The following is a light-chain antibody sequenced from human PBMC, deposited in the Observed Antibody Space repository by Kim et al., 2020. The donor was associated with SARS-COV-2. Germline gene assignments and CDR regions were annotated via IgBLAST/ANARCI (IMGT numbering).Light chain of an antibody. CDR1: ESISKY. V-gene: IGKV1-39*01. CDR2: TAS. Sequence: ASVGDRVIISCRASESISKYLNWYQQKPGRAPNLLIYTASSLQSGVPSRFSGSGYGTDFTLTISSLQPEDFATYFCQQSYKTPRTFGQGTQVDIK. CDR3: QQSYKTPRT. J-gene: IGKJ1*01.